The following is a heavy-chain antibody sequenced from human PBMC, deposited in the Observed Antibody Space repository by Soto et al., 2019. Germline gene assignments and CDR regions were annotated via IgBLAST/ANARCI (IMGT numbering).Heavy chain of an antibody. J-gene: IGHJ6*03. Sequence: SVKVSCKASGGTFSSYTISWVRQAPGQGLEWMGRIIPILGIANYAQKFQGRVTITADKSTSTAYMELSSLRSEDTAVYYCARGRTTVMGYYYNYMDVWGKGTTVTVSS. CDR2: IIPILGIA. CDR1: GGTFSSYT. CDR3: ARGRTTVMGYYYNYMDV. V-gene: IGHV1-69*02. D-gene: IGHD4-17*01.